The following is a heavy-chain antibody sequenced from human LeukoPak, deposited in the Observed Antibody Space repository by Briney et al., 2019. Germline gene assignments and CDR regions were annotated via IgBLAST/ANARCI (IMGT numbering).Heavy chain of an antibody. J-gene: IGHJ4*02. V-gene: IGHV3-48*03. CDR1: GFTFSSYE. D-gene: IGHD3-3*01. Sequence: GGSLRLSCSGSGFTFSSYEMNWVRQAPGKGLEWISFIDSSGSTIYYADSVRGRFTISRDNAKKSLYLQMNSLRFEDTAVYYCARDGILEWLLGWGQGTLVTVSS. CDR2: IDSSGSTI. CDR3: ARDGILEWLLG.